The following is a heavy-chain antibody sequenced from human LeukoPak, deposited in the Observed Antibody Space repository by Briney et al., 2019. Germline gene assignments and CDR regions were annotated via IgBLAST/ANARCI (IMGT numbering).Heavy chain of an antibody. J-gene: IGHJ4*02. V-gene: IGHV3-11*01. Sequence: GGSLRLSCATSGFPFSDFSMSWVRQAPGKGLEWSSYISSSGGTIYYADSVKGRFTISRDNAKNSLYLQMNSRRAEDTAVYYCAKEGGDWGEGYFDYWGQGTLVTVSS. CDR2: ISSSGGTI. CDR3: AKEGGDWGEGYFDY. CDR1: GFPFSDFS. D-gene: IGHD7-27*01.